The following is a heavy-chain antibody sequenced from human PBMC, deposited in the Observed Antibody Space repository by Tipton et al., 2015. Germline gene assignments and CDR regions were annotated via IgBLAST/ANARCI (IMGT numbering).Heavy chain of an antibody. V-gene: IGHV4-31*03. CDR2: IYYSGST. CDR3: ARTSYDYGDPNWFDP. CDR1: GGSISSGGYY. Sequence: TLSLSCTVSGGSISSGGYYWSWIRQHPGKGLEWIGYIYYSGSTYYNNPSLKSRVTISVDTSKNQFSLKLSSVTAADPAVYYCARTSYDYGDPNWFDPWGQGTLVTVSS. J-gene: IGHJ5*02. D-gene: IGHD4-17*01.